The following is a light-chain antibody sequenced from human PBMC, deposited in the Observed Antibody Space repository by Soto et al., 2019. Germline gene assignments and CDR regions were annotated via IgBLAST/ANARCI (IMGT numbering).Light chain of an antibody. CDR1: QSIGAY. CDR2: GAS. CDR3: QQSYNTPIT. V-gene: IGKV1-39*01. Sequence: DIQMTQSPSSLSESVGDRVTITCRASQSIGAYLNWYQQQPGKAPKALIFGASRLQNGVPSRFSGSGSGTDFTLTISSLQPEDFATYYCQQSYNTPITFGQGTRLEIK. J-gene: IGKJ5*01.